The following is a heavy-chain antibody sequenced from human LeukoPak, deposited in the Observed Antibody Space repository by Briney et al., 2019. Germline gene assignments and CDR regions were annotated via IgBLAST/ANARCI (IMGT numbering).Heavy chain of an antibody. D-gene: IGHD3-22*01. CDR3: ARDRDYCDSGNWFDP. V-gene: IGHV4-59*01. Sequence: PSETLSLTCTVSGGSISSYYWSWIRQPPGKGLEWIGYIYYSGSTNYNPSLKSRVTISVDTSKNQFSLKLSSVTAADTAVYYCARDRDYCDSGNWFDPWGQGTLVTVSS. CDR2: IYYSGST. J-gene: IGHJ5*02. CDR1: GGSISSYY.